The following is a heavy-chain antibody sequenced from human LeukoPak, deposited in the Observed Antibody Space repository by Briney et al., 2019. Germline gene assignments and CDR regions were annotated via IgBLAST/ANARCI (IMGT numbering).Heavy chain of an antibody. CDR2: IYYSGST. Sequence: PSETLSPTCTVSGGSISSYYWSWIRQPPGKGLEWIGYIYYSGSTNYNPSLKSQVTISVDTSKNQFSLKLSSVTAADTAVYYCARHVPYSSSWYGGLDYWGQGTLVTVSS. D-gene: IGHD6-13*01. J-gene: IGHJ4*02. CDR3: ARHVPYSSSWYGGLDY. V-gene: IGHV4-59*08. CDR1: GGSISSYY.